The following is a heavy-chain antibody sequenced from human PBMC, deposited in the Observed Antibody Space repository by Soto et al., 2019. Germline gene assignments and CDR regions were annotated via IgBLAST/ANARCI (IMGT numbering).Heavy chain of an antibody. CDR2: INPSGGST. Sequence: GASVKVSCKASGYTFTSYYLHWVRQAPGQGLEWIGIINPSGGSTSYAQKFQGRVTMTRDTSTSTVYMELSSLRFEDTAVYYCARGSLGYYYYYGMDVWGQGTTVTVSS. CDR3: ARGSLGYYYYYGMDV. V-gene: IGHV1-46*01. CDR1: GYTFTSYY. J-gene: IGHJ6*02.